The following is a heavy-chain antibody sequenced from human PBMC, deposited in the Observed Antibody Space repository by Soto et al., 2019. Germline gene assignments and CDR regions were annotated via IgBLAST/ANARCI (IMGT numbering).Heavy chain of an antibody. Sequence: QVQLQQWGAGLLKPSETLSLTCAVYGGFVTSGSYYWSWIRQPPGKGLEWIGEMSQSGGTHFNPSPKSRVTISVVTSKNQFTLKMSSVTAADTALYYCARVERGTATTVVDAFDIWGPGTMVTVSS. CDR1: GGFVTSGSYY. J-gene: IGHJ3*02. V-gene: IGHV4-34*01. CDR2: MSQSGGT. D-gene: IGHD1-1*01. CDR3: ARVERGTATTVVDAFDI.